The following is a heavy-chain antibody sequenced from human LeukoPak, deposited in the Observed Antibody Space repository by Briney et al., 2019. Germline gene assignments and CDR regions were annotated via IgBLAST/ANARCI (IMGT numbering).Heavy chain of an antibody. Sequence: PGGSLRLSCAASGFIFSHYYMSWLRQAPGKGLEWVSYITSSDSTIYYADSVKGRFTISSDNAKNSLYLQMNSLRAEDTAVYYCARVDSAASRNYYGMDVWGQGTTVTVSS. V-gene: IGHV3-11*01. CDR1: GFIFSHYY. CDR2: ITSSDSTI. D-gene: IGHD2-2*01. CDR3: ARVDSAASRNYYGMDV. J-gene: IGHJ6*02.